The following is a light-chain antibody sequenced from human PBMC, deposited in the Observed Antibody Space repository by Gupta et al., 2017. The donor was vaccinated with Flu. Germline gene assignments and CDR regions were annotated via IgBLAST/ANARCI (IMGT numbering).Light chain of an antibody. Sequence: DIVLTQSPATLSSSPGERATLSCRASQGGDSYLAWYQQKPGQAPSHLIYDTAYRATSSPARLISSRSCTDYTLTISSLQPEEYLVCYCQQRGNDLPCTFGQGTKVEIK. J-gene: IGKJ1*01. V-gene: IGKV3-11*01. CDR3: QQRGNDLPCT. CDR1: QGGDSY. CDR2: DTA.